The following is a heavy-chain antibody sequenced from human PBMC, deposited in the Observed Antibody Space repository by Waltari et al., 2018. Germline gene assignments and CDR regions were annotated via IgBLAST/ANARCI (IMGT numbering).Heavy chain of an antibody. CDR2: INHSGST. V-gene: IGHV4-34*01. CDR3: ARASLYDYVWGSYRTNWFDP. D-gene: IGHD3-16*02. Sequence: QVQLQQWGAGLLKPSETLSLTCAVYGGSFSGYYWSWIRQPPGKGLEWIGEINHSGSTNYNPSLKSRVTISVDTSKNQFSLKLSSVTAADTAVYYCARASLYDYVWGSYRTNWFDPWGQGTLVTVSA. J-gene: IGHJ5*02. CDR1: GGSFSGYY.